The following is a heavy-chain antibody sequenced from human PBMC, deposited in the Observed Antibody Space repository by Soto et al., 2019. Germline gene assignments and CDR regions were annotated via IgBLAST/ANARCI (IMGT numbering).Heavy chain of an antibody. Sequence: SETLSLTCTVSGGSISSGDYYWSWIRQPPGKGLEWIGYIYYSGSTYYNPSLKSRVTISADTSKNQFSLKLSSVTAADTAVYYCAREGIVVVPYAFDIWGQGTMVTVSS. D-gene: IGHD3-22*01. CDR3: AREGIVVVPYAFDI. CDR2: IYYSGST. CDR1: GGSISSGDYY. J-gene: IGHJ3*02. V-gene: IGHV4-30-4*01.